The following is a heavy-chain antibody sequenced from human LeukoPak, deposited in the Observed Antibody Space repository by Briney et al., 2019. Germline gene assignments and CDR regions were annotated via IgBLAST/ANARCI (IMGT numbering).Heavy chain of an antibody. Sequence: GGSLRLSCAASGFTFSSYWMSWVRQAPGKGLEWVSAISGSGGSTYYADSVKGRFTISRDNSKNTLHLQMNSLRAEDTAVYYCAKDQCRGGSCYSDYWGQGTLVTVSS. CDR1: GFTFSSYW. CDR3: AKDQCRGGSCYSDY. V-gene: IGHV3-23*01. CDR2: ISGSGGST. J-gene: IGHJ4*02. D-gene: IGHD2-15*01.